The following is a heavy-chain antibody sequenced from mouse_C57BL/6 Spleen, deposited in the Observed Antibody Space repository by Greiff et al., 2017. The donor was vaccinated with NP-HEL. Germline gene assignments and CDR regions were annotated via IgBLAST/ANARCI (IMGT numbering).Heavy chain of an antibody. CDR1: GYAFSSSW. Sequence: VQLQQSGPELVKPGASVKISCKASGYAFSSSWMNWVKQRPGKGLEWIGRIYPGDGDTNYNGKFKGKATLTADKSSSTAYMQLSSLTSEDSAVYFCASHYSNYFAYWGQGTLVTVSA. CDR3: ASHYSNYFAY. V-gene: IGHV1-82*01. CDR2: IYPGDGDT. J-gene: IGHJ3*01. D-gene: IGHD2-5*01.